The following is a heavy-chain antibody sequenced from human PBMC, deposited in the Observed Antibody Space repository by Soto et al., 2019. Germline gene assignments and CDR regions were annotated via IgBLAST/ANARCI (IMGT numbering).Heavy chain of an antibody. V-gene: IGHV3-74*03. CDR2: MTGDGRTT. CDR3: ATAEVDY. J-gene: IGHJ4*02. CDR1: GFTFGDYW. Sequence: GGSLRLSRAASGFTFGDYWMHWVRQPPGKGPEWVSRMTGDGRTTQYADSVKGRFTASRDNAKSTLYLQMNSLRAEDTAVYYCATAEVDYWGPGTLVTVSS.